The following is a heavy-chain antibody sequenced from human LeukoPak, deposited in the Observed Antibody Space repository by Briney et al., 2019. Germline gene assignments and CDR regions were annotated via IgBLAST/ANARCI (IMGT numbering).Heavy chain of an antibody. V-gene: IGHV1-18*04. Sequence: ASVKVSCKASGYTFTGYYMHWVRQAPGQGLEWMGWISTYNGKTNYAQKIQGRVTMTTDTSTSTAYMELRSLRSDDTAVYYCARDLPYSSSWESIDYWGQGTLVTVSS. CDR3: ARDLPYSSSWESIDY. J-gene: IGHJ4*02. CDR2: ISTYNGKT. CDR1: GYTFTGYY. D-gene: IGHD6-13*01.